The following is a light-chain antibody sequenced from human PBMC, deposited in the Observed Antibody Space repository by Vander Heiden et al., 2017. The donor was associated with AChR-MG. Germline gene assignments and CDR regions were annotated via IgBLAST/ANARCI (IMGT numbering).Light chain of an antibody. V-gene: IGLV4-69*01. CDR1: SGQTSYA. Sequence: QLVLTQSPSASASLGASVNLTCTLTSGQTSYAIAWHQQQPEKGLRYLMKLNNDGGHSKGDGIPDRFSGSGSGAERNLTISSLQSEDEADYYCQTWDIGLWVFGGGTKLTVL. CDR3: QTWDIGLWV. CDR2: LNNDGGH. J-gene: IGLJ3*02.